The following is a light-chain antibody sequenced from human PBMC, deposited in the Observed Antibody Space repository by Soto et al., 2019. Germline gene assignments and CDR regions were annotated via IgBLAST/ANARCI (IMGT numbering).Light chain of an antibody. CDR1: NSDIGGYSF. CDR3: CSYTGSVI. CDR2: EVN. Sequence: QSVLTQPPSASGSPGQSVTISCTGTNSDIGGYSFVSWYQQHPGKAPKLMIYEVNKRPSGVPDRFSGSKSGNTASLTVSGLQAEDEADYYCCSYTGSVIFGGGTKLTVL. V-gene: IGLV2-8*01. J-gene: IGLJ2*01.